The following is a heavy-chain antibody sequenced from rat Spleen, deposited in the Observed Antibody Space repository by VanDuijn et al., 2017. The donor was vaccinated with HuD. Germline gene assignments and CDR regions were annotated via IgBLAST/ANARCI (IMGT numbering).Heavy chain of an antibody. J-gene: IGHJ2*01. Sequence: EVQLVESGGGLVQPGRSMKLSCAASGLSFSNYDMAWVRQAPTKGLEWVAYINTGGGNTYYRDSVRGRFTISRNNAKSTLYLQMDSLRSEDTATYYCSRGGATRFDYWGQGVMVTVSS. CDR1: GLSFSNYD. D-gene: IGHD1-11*01. CDR3: SRGGATRFDY. CDR2: INTGGGNT. V-gene: IGHV5-25*01.